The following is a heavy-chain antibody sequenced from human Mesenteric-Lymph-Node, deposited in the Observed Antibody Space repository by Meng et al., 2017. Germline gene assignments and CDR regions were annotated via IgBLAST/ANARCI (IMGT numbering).Heavy chain of an antibody. J-gene: IGHJ6*02. Sequence: GESLKISCAASGFTFSSYWMSWVRQAPGKGLEWVANIKQDGSEKYYVDSVKGRFTISRDNAKNSLYLQMNSLRAEDTAVYYCARDRYGGYYYGMDVWGQGTTVTVSS. CDR3: ARDRYGGYYYGMDV. CDR1: GFTFSSYW. V-gene: IGHV3-7*01. D-gene: IGHD3-16*02. CDR2: IKQDGSEK.